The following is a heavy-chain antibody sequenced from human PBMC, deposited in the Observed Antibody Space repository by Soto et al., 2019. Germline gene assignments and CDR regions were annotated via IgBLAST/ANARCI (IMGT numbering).Heavy chain of an antibody. CDR2: ISYDGSNK. CDR3: AKDYDFGSGYYYYYGMDV. V-gene: IGHV3-30*18. D-gene: IGHD3-3*01. J-gene: IGHJ6*02. Sequence: GGSLRLSCAASGFTFSSYGMHWVRQAPGKGLEWVAVISYDGSNKYYADSVKGRFTISRDNSKNTLYLQMNSLRAEDTAVYYCAKDYDFGSGYYYYYGMDVWGQGTTVTVSS. CDR1: GFTFSSYG.